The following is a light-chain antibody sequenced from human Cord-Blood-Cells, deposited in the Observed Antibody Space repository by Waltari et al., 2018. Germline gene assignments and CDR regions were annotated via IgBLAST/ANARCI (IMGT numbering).Light chain of an antibody. CDR2: AAS. CDR3: QQSYSTPPS. V-gene: IGKV1-39*01. J-gene: IGKJ2*01. Sequence: DIQMNQSPSSLSASVGNRVTNTCRASQSISSYLNWYQQKPGKAPKLLIYAASSLQSGVPSRFSGSGSGTDFTLTISSLQPEDFATYYCQQSYSTPPSFGQGTKLEIK. CDR1: QSISSY.